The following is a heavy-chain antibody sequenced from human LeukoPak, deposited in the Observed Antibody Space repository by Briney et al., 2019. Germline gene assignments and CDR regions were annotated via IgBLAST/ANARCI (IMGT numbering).Heavy chain of an antibody. J-gene: IGHJ4*02. CDR3: TINYYNGSLYEDY. V-gene: IGHV3-49*04. D-gene: IGHD3-22*01. CDR2: IRDKVSGGTT. CDR1: GLSFCGDA. Sequence: SGGSLRLSCRGSGLSFCGDAVSWVHQAPGKGLEWVGFIRDKVSGGTTEYVASVRGRFTISRDDSRSIAYLQMTRLKTEDTAVYYCTINYYNGSLYEDYWGQGTLVTVSS.